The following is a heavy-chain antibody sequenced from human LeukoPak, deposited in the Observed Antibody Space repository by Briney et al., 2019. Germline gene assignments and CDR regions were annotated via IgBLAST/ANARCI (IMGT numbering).Heavy chain of an antibody. V-gene: IGHV3-13*01. CDR3: ARAAPTRTLIGSGADY. CDR2: IGTAGDT. J-gene: IGHJ4*02. CDR1: GFTFSSYD. Sequence: PGGSLRLSCAASGFTFSSYDMHWVRQATGKGLEWVSAIGTAGDTYYPGSVKGRFTISRENAKNSLYLQMNSLRAGDTAVYYCARAAPTRTLIGSGADYWGQGTLVTVSS. D-gene: IGHD3-22*01.